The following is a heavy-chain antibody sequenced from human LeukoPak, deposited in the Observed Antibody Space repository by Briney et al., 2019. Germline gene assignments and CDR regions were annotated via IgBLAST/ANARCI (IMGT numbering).Heavy chain of an antibody. CDR3: AREDIPYSGTKTGGDY. CDR2: IYSGGST. J-gene: IGHJ4*02. V-gene: IGHV3-53*01. Sequence: GGSLRLSCAASGFTVSSNYMSWVRQAPGKGLEWVSIIYSGGSTYYADSVKGRFTISRDNSKNTLYLQMNSLRAEDTAVYYCAREDIPYSGTKTGGDYWGQGTLVTVSS. CDR1: GFTVSSNY. D-gene: IGHD1-26*01.